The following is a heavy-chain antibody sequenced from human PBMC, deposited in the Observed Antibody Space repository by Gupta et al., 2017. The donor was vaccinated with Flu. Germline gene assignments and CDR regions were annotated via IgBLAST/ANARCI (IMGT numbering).Heavy chain of an antibody. CDR1: GSNFSGAG. Sequence: EVQLVESGGQLVQPGGSLKVSCAASGSNFSGAGMHWVRQTSGKGLEWVGRIRSKANNYATVYAASVKGRFTISRDDPKSTAYLHMNSLKTEDTAVYFCTIYGTDFSYWGQGTLVTVAS. D-gene: IGHD3-3*01. V-gene: IGHV3-73*02. J-gene: IGHJ4*02. CDR3: TIYGTDFSY. CDR2: IRSKANNYAT.